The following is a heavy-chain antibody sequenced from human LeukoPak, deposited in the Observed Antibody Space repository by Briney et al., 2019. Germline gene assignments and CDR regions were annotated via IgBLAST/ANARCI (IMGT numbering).Heavy chain of an antibody. CDR2: ISAYNGNT. D-gene: IGHD2-2*01. Sequence: GASVKVSCKASGYTFTSYGISWVRQAPGQGLEWMGWISAYNGNTNYAQKLQGRVTMTTDTSTSTAYMELRSLRSDDTAVYYCARVEYCSSASCYGWFDPWGQGTLVTVSS. J-gene: IGHJ5*02. CDR1: GYTFTSYG. V-gene: IGHV1-18*01. CDR3: ARVEYCSSASCYGWFDP.